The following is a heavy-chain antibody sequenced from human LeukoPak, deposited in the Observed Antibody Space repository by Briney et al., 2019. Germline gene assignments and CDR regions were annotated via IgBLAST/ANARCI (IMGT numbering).Heavy chain of an antibody. CDR3: ARRGYLYGRFEY. CDR2: SYYSGST. J-gene: IGHJ4*02. CDR1: GGSISTYY. D-gene: IGHD5-18*01. V-gene: IGHV4-59*01. Sequence: SETLSLTCTVSGGSISTYYWSWIRQPPGKGLEWIGYSYYSGSTTHNPSLQSRVTISVDTSRNQFSPKLTSVTAADTAVYYCARRGYLYGRFEYWGQGTLVTVSS.